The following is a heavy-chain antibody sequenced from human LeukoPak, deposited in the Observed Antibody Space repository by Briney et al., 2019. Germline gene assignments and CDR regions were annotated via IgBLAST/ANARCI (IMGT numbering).Heavy chain of an antibody. Sequence: SETLSLTCTVSGGSISSYYWSWIRQPPGKGLEWIGYIYYSGSTNYNPSLKSRVTISVDTSKNQFSLKLSSVTAADTAVYYCAGVAEYCSSTSCYYYYYYMDVWGKGTTVTVSS. D-gene: IGHD2-2*01. CDR1: GGSISSYY. V-gene: IGHV4-59*01. CDR3: AGVAEYCSSTSCYYYYYYMDV. CDR2: IYYSGST. J-gene: IGHJ6*03.